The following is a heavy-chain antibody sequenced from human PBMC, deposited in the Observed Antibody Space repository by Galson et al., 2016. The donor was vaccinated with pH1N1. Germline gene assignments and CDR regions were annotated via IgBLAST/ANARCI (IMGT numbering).Heavy chain of an antibody. Sequence: PALVKPTQTLELTCTFSGFSLSTFGVRVSWIRQSPGKALEWLARIAWDDEKFYSPSLKTRLTIFKDTSKDQVVLTMTNMDPVDTGTYYCARMGVASGGRYYYGMDVWGQGTTVTVSS. V-gene: IGHV2-70*04. CDR3: ARMGVASGGRYYYGMDV. CDR2: IAWDDEK. CDR1: GFSLSTFGVR. J-gene: IGHJ6*02. D-gene: IGHD3-10*01.